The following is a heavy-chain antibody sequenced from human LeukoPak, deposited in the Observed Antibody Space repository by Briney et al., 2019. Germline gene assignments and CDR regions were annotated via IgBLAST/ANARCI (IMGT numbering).Heavy chain of an antibody. CDR2: IYYSGST. CDR1: GGSISSYY. CDR3: ASLRGSYFPFDY. V-gene: IGHV4-59*01. J-gene: IGHJ4*02. Sequence: SETLSLTCTVSGGSISSYYWSWIRQPPGKGLEWIGYIYYSGSTNYNPSLKSRVTISVDTSKNQFSLKLSSVTAADTAVYYCASLRGSYFPFDYWGQGTLVTVSS. D-gene: IGHD1-26*01.